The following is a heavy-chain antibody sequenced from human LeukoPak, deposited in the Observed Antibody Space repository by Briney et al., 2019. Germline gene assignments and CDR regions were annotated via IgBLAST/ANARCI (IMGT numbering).Heavy chain of an antibody. J-gene: IGHJ6*02. CDR2: IYYSGST. CDR1: GGFISSYY. D-gene: IGHD2-21*02. Sequence: PSETLSLTCTVSGGFISSYYWSWIRQPPGKGLEWIGYIYYSGSTNYNPSLKSRVTISVDTSKNQFSLKLSSVTAADTAVYYCARDALLHCGGDCYYYYGMDVWGQGTTVTVSS. V-gene: IGHV4-59*01. CDR3: ARDALLHCGGDCYYYYGMDV.